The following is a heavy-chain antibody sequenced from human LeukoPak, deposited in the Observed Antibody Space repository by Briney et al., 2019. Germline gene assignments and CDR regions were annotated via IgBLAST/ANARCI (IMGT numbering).Heavy chain of an antibody. Sequence: GGSLRVSCAASGFTFSTYSMTWVRQAPGRGLEWVSYISSSSSTIYYADSVKGRFTISRDNAKNSLSLQINSLRAEDTAVYYCARDRSGYDYWGQGTLVTVSS. CDR3: ARDRSGYDY. D-gene: IGHD5-12*01. J-gene: IGHJ4*02. CDR2: ISSSSSTI. V-gene: IGHV3-48*04. CDR1: GFTFSTYS.